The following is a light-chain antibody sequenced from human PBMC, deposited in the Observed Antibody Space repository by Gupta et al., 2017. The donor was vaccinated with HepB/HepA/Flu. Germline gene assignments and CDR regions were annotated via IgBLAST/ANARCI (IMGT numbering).Light chain of an antibody. V-gene: IGLV1-44*01. CDR2: SNN. CDR1: SSNIGSNT. CDR3: AAWDDSLNGRVV. J-gene: IGLJ2*01. Sequence: QSVLTQPPSASGTPGQRVTISCSGSSSNIGSNTVNWYQQLPGTAPKLLIYSNNQRPSEVPDRFSGSKSGTSASLAISGLQSEDEADDYCAAWDDSLNGRVVFGGGTKLTVL.